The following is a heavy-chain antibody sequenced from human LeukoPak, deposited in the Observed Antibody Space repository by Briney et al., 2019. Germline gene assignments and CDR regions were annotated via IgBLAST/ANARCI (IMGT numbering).Heavy chain of an antibody. CDR1: GLTFSNTW. J-gene: IGHJ4*02. CDR3: VGSYLGY. V-gene: IGHV3-15*01. CDR2: IKSKTDGGTT. Sequence: GGSLRLSCAASGLTFSNTWMTWVRQAPGKGLEWVGRIKSKTDGGTTDYTTPVKGRFTISRDDSKNTLYLQMNSLKAEDTAVYYCVGSYLGYWGQGTLVTVSS. D-gene: IGHD3-10*01.